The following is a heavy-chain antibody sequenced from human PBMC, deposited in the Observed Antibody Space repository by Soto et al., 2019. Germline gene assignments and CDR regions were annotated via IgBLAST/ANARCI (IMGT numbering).Heavy chain of an antibody. D-gene: IGHD3-22*01. J-gene: IGHJ4*02. CDR3: ARDYYDSSGYPLNFDY. V-gene: IGHV1-2*02. Sequence: GXAVKVASKASGYPFTGYYMHWVRRAPGQGLEWMGWINPNSGGTNYAQKFQGRVTMTRDTSISTAYMELSRLRSDDTAVYYCARDYYDSSGYPLNFDYWGQGTLVTVSS. CDR2: INPNSGGT. CDR1: GYPFTGYY.